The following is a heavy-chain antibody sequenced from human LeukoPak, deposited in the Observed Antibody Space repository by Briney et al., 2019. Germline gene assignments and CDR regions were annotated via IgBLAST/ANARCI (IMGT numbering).Heavy chain of an antibody. CDR1: GFTFSSYA. V-gene: IGHV3-21*01. CDR2: ISSSSSYI. Sequence: PGGSLRLSCAASGFTFSSYAMSWVRQAPGKGLEWVSSISSSSSYIYYADSVKGRFTISRDNAKNSLYLQMNSLRAEDTAVYYCARTGFTDAFDIWGQGTMVTVSS. J-gene: IGHJ3*02. D-gene: IGHD1-1*01. CDR3: ARTGFTDAFDI.